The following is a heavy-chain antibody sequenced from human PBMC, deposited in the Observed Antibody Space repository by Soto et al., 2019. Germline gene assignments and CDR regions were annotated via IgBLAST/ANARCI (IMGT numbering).Heavy chain of an antibody. CDR2: INPSGGST. J-gene: IGHJ3*02. V-gene: IGHV1-46*01. CDR1: GYTFTSYY. CDR3: ARKYGHDAFDI. Sequence: ASVKVSCTASGYTFTSYYMHWVRQAPGQGLEWMGIINPSGGSTSYAQKFQGRVTMTRDTSTGTVYMELSSLRSEDTAVYYCARKYGHDAFDIWGQGTMVTVSS. D-gene: IGHD4-17*01.